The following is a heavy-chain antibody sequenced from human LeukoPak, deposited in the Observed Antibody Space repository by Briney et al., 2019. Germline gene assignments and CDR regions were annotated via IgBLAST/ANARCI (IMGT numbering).Heavy chain of an antibody. CDR1: GFTFTSSA. Sequence: ASVKVSCKASGFTFTSSAMQWVRQARGQRLEWIGWIVVGSGNTNYAQKFQERVTITRDMSTSTAYMELSSLRSEDTAVYYCAAVRRDGYYFDYWGQGTLVTVSS. CDR2: IVVGSGNT. D-gene: IGHD5-24*01. V-gene: IGHV1-58*02. CDR3: AAVRRDGYYFDY. J-gene: IGHJ4*02.